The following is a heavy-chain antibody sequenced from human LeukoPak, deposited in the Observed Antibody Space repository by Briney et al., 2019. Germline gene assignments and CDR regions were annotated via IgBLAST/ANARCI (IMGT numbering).Heavy chain of an antibody. V-gene: IGHV3-33*06. CDR3: AKDEYSSRRRLHYMDV. Sequence: GRSLRLSCAASGFTFSSYGMHWVRQAPGKGLELVAVIWYDGSNKYYADSVKGRFTISRDNSKNTLYLQMSSLRAEDTAVYYCAKDEYSSRRRLHYMDVWGKGTTVTVSS. D-gene: IGHD6-13*01. J-gene: IGHJ6*03. CDR1: GFTFSSYG. CDR2: IWYDGSNK.